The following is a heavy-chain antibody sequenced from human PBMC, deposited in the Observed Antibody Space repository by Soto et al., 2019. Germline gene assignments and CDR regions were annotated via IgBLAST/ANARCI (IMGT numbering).Heavy chain of an antibody. CDR3: ARGLRGKIKTQNPYGMDV. CDR2: ISYDGSNK. CDR1: GFTFSSYA. Sequence: GGSLRLSCAASGFTFSSYAMHWVRQAPGKGLEWVAVISYDGSNKYYADSVKGRFTISRDNSKNTLYLQMNSLRAEDTAVYYCARGLRGKIKTQNPYGMDVWGQGTTVTV. V-gene: IGHV3-30-3*01. D-gene: IGHD3-16*01. J-gene: IGHJ6*02.